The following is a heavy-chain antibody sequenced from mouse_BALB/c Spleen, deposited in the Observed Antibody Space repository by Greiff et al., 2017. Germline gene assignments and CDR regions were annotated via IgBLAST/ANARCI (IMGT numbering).Heavy chain of an antibody. V-gene: IGHV2-9*02. J-gene: IGHJ2*01. CDR1: GFSLTSYG. CDR3: ARGEYGNPIGY. CDR2: IWAGGST. Sequence: VQRVESGPGLVAPSQSLSITCTVSGFSLTSYGVHWVRQPPGKGLEWLGVIWAGGSTNYNSALMSRLSISKDNSKSQVFLKMNSLQTDDTAMDYCARGEYGNPIGYWGQGTTLTVSS. D-gene: IGHD2-10*02.